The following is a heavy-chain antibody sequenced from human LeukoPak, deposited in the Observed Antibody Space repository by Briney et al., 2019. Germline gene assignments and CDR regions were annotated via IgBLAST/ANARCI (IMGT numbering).Heavy chain of an antibody. D-gene: IGHD5-12*01. J-gene: IGHJ4*02. Sequence: SETLSLTCTVSGDSISSYFWSWIRHPPGRGLEWIGYIFYSGSTNYSPSLKSRVTMPIDTSKSQFSLKLNSVSAADTAVYYCTRDSGYKFDFWGQGTLVMVSS. CDR1: GDSISSYF. V-gene: IGHV4-59*12. CDR2: IFYSGST. CDR3: TRDSGYKFDF.